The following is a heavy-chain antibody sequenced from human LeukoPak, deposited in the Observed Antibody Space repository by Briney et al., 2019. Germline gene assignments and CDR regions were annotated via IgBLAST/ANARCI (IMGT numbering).Heavy chain of an antibody. V-gene: IGHV4-59*08. Sequence: SETLSLTCTVSGGSISSYYWSWIRQPPGKGLEWIGYIYYSGSTNYNPSLKSRVTISVDTSKNQFPLKLSSVTAADTAVYYCARGIPDSSGHNWFDPWGQGTLVTVSS. CDR3: ARGIPDSSGHNWFDP. J-gene: IGHJ5*02. D-gene: IGHD3-22*01. CDR1: GGSISSYY. CDR2: IYYSGST.